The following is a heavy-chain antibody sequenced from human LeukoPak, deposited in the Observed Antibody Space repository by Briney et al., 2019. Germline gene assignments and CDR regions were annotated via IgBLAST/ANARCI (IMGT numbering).Heavy chain of an antibody. V-gene: IGHV3-21*01. CDR2: ISSSSSYI. CDR3: ARMEAYYYDSSSSDY. D-gene: IGHD3-22*01. Sequence: GGSLRLSCAASGFTFSSYSMNWVRQAPGKGLEWASSISSSSSYIYYADSVKGRFTISRDNAKNSLYLQMNSLRAEDTAVYYCARMEAYYYDSSSSDYWGQGTLVTVSS. CDR1: GFTFSSYS. J-gene: IGHJ4*02.